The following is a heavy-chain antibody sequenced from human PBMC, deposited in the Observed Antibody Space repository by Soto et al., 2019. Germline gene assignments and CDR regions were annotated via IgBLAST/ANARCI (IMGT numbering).Heavy chain of an antibody. J-gene: IGHJ4*02. D-gene: IGHD6-6*01. Sequence: SETLSLTCTVSGGSISSYYWSWIRQPPGKGLEWIGYIYYSGSTNYNPSLKSRVTISVDTSKNQFSLKLSSVTAADTAVYYCAGVSIAAGYGYFDYWGQGTLVTVSS. CDR2: IYYSGST. CDR3: AGVSIAAGYGYFDY. CDR1: GGSISSYY. V-gene: IGHV4-59*01.